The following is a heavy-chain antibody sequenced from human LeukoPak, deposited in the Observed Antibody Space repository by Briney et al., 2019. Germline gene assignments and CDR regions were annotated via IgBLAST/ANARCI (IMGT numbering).Heavy chain of an antibody. J-gene: IGHJ4*02. CDR2: ISTTTYT. V-gene: IGHV3-21*01. CDR3: ARGNYFDY. Sequence: GALPLSCAASGFTFSSYSMHWVRQAPGKGLEWVSSISTTTYTYYADSVKGRFTISRDNAKNSLYLQMNSLRAEDTGVYYCARGNYFDYWGQGTLVTVSS. CDR1: GFTFSSYS. D-gene: IGHD3-10*01.